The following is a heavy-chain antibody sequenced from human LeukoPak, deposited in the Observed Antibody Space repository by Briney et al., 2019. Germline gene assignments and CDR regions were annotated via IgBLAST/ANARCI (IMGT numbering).Heavy chain of an antibody. V-gene: IGHV4-30-2*01. CDR3: ARGVYCSSTSCYEGNFDY. CDR1: GGSISSGGYS. J-gene: IGHJ4*02. Sequence: SETLSLTCAVSGGSISSGGYSWSWIRQPPGKGLEWIGYIYHSGSTYCNPSLKSRVTISVDRSKNQFSLKLSSVTAADTAVYYCARGVYCSSTSCYEGNFDYWGQGTLVTVSS. CDR2: IYHSGST. D-gene: IGHD2-2*01.